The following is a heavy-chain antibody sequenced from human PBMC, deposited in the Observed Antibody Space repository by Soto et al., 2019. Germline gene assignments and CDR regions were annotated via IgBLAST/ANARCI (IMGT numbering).Heavy chain of an antibody. CDR2: IYYSGST. J-gene: IGHJ3*02. Sequence: SETLSLTCTVSGGSISSYYWSWIRQPPGKGLEWIGYIYYSGSTNYNPSLKSRVTISVDTSKNQFSLKLSSVTAADTAVYYCAREIVVVPTYASDIWGQGTLVTLSS. CDR1: GGSISSYY. D-gene: IGHD2-2*01. V-gene: IGHV4-59*01. CDR3: AREIVVVPTYASDI.